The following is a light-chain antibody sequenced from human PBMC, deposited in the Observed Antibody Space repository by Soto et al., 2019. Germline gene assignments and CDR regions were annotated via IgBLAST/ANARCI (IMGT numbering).Light chain of an antibody. Sequence: QTVVTQEPSFTVSPGGTVTLTCGSSTGPVTNGHFPYWFQQKPGQAPRPLIYDTDNKHSWTPARFSASLLGDKAALTLSGALPEDEADYYCLLSYTGRLYVFGPGTKLTVL. CDR3: LLSYTGRLYV. CDR1: TGPVTNGHF. J-gene: IGLJ1*01. V-gene: IGLV7-46*01. CDR2: DTD.